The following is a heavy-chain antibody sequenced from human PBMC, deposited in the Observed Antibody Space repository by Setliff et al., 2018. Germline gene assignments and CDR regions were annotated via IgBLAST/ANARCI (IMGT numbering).Heavy chain of an antibody. V-gene: IGHV3-11*01. CDR1: GDSISGDY. J-gene: IGHJ5*02. CDR3: ARGHTSMAP. Sequence: LSLTCTVSGDSISGDYWNWIRQSPGKGLEWVANIDQDTMNYADSVKGRFTISRDNAKNSLHLQMNSLRAEDTAVYYCARGHTSMAPWGQGTLVTVSS. CDR2: IDQDTM. D-gene: IGHD5-18*01.